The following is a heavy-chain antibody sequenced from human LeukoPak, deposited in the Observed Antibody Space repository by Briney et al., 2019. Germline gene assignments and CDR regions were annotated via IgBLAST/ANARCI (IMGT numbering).Heavy chain of an antibody. CDR1: GFTFSTYS. D-gene: IGHD2-21*01. CDR3: AREGDGSRYYFDY. J-gene: IGHJ4*02. CDR2: ISSSSSHI. V-gene: IGHV3-21*01. Sequence: GGSLRLSCAASGFTFSTYSMNWVRQAPGKGLEWVSSISSSSSHIYYADSVMGRFTISRDNAKNSLYLQMNSLRAEDTAVYYCAREGDGSRYYFDYWGQGILVTVSS.